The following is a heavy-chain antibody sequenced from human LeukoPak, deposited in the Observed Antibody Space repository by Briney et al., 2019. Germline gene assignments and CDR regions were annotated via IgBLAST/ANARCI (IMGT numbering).Heavy chain of an antibody. V-gene: IGHV1-2*02. CDR3: ASEAYFSGGRSSVQRVAS. CDR2: IDSKNGDT. D-gene: IGHD2-15*01. CDR1: GYTFTAYY. J-gene: IGHJ5*02. Sequence: ASVKVSCKASGYTFTAYYMHWVRQAPGQGLEWMGWIDSKNGDTKYAQKFQSRLTISRDTSIGIAYMELRSLISDDTAVYYSASEAYFSGGRSSVQRVASWGQGTPVTVSS.